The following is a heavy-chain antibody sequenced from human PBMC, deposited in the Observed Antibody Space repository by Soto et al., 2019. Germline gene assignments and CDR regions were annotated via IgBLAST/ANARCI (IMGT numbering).Heavy chain of an antibody. J-gene: IGHJ6*02. V-gene: IGHV1-46*03. CDR2: INPSSGST. CDR3: ARDRAPGWAYYYGMDV. Sequence: ASVKVSCKASGNTFTSYYMHWVRQAPGEGLEWMGIINPSSGSTSYAQKFQGRVTMTRDTSTSTVYMELSSLRSEDTAVYYCARDRAPGWAYYYGMDVWGQGTTVTVSS. CDR1: GNTFTSYY. D-gene: IGHD1-26*01.